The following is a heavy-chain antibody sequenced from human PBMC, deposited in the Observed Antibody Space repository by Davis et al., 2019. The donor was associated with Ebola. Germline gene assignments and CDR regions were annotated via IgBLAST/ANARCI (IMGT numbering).Heavy chain of an antibody. D-gene: IGHD3-10*01. CDR1: GYMFTNYA. CDR2: INTNTGNP. CDR3: ARVVTMVRGVRLCNWFDP. Sequence: ASVKVSCKASGYMFTNYAMSWVRQAPGKGLDWMGWINTNTGNPTYAQGFTGRFVFSFDTSVSTAYLQISSLKVEDTAVYYCARVVTMVRGVRLCNWFDPWGQGTLVTVSS. J-gene: IGHJ5*02. V-gene: IGHV7-4-1*02.